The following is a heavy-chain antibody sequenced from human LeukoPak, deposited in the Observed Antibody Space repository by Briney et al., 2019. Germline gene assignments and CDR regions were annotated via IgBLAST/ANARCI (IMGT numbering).Heavy chain of an antibody. CDR1: GYTFTGYY. Sequence: SVKVSSKASGYTFTGYYMHWVRQAPGQGLEWMGRIIPILGIANYAQKFQGRVTITADKSTSTAYMELSSLRSEDTAVYYCARDHDILTGYYRYWGRGTLVTVSS. CDR3: ARDHDILTGYYRY. D-gene: IGHD3-9*01. CDR2: IIPILGIA. V-gene: IGHV1-69*04. J-gene: IGHJ4*02.